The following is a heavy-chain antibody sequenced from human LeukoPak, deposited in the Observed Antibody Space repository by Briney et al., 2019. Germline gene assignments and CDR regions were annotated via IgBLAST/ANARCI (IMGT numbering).Heavy chain of an antibody. J-gene: IGHJ6*02. CDR3: ARKYYDFWSGYLSSYYYYGMDV. D-gene: IGHD3-3*01. CDR1: GGSFSGYY. Sequence: SETLSLTCAVYGGSFSGYYWSWIRHPPGKGLEWIGEINHSGSTNYNPSLKSRVTKSVDTSKNQFSLKLSSVTAADTALYYCARKYYDFWSGYLSSYYYYGMDVWGQGTTVTVSS. CDR2: INHSGST. V-gene: IGHV4-34*01.